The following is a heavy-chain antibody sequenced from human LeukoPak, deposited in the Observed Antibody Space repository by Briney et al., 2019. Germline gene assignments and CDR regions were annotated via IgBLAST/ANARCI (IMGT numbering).Heavy chain of an antibody. J-gene: IGHJ4*02. V-gene: IGHV1-3*03. CDR3: ARAGPNSGGWTLDH. CDR1: GYTFSGYA. Sequence: ASVKVSCKTSGYTFSGYAMHWVRQAPGQRLEWIGCINGDNGNTQYSPKFQGRVTFIRDTSASTAYMELRSLTSEDMAVFYCARAGPNSGGWTLDHWGQGTLVTVSS. D-gene: IGHD6-19*01. CDR2: INGDNGNT.